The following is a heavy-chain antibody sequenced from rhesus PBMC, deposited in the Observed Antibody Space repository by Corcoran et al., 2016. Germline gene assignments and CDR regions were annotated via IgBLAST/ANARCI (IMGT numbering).Heavy chain of an antibody. J-gene: IGHJ6*01. CDR1: GASISSYW. CDR3: ARDWLRYSSWSSGLDS. Sequence: QVQLQESGPGLVKPSETLSLTCAVSGASISSYWWSWIRQPPGKGLEWIGEINGYNCITYHHPSHICLVTISKDASENHFSLALSYVTAADTALYSGARDWLRYSSWSSGLDSWGQGVVVTVSS. D-gene: IGHD6-13*01. CDR2: INGYNCIT. V-gene: IGHV4-80*01.